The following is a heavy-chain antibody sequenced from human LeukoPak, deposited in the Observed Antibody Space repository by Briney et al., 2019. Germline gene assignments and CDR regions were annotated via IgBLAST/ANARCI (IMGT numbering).Heavy chain of an antibody. J-gene: IGHJ6*03. CDR1: GGSLTNYY. Sequence: PSETLSLTCTVSGGSLTNYYWSWIRQPPGKGLEWIGRSYYSGITNYNPSLKSRVTISVDTSKNQFSLRLSYVTAADTAVYYCVRGGSSSWPYYYYYMDVWGKGTTVTVSS. CDR3: VRGGSSSWPYYYYYMDV. V-gene: IGHV4-59*01. D-gene: IGHD6-13*01. CDR2: SYYSGIT.